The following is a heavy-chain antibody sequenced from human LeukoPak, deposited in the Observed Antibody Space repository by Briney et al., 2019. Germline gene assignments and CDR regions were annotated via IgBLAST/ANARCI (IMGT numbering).Heavy chain of an antibody. CDR2: INHSGST. CDR1: GGSFSGYY. D-gene: IGHD6-19*01. Sequence: SETLSLTCAVYGGSFSGYYWSWIRQPPGKGLEWIGEINHSGSTNYNPSLKSRVTISVDTSKNQFSLRLSSVTAADTAVYYCARVLEGSSGQHWYFDLWGRGTLVTVYS. J-gene: IGHJ2*01. V-gene: IGHV4-34*01. CDR3: ARVLEGSSGQHWYFDL.